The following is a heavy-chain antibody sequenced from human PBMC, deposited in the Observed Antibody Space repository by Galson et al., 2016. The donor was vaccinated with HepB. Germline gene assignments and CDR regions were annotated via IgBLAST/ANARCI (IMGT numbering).Heavy chain of an antibody. Sequence: SLRLSCAASGFTFNNYGMTWVRQAPGKGLEVVSSISRSGDSRDYADSVKGRFTISRDNSKNTLSLQMHSLRAEDTALYYCARDFLFAHDLWGPGTLVTVSS. CDR3: ARDFLFAHDL. CDR1: GFTFNNYG. D-gene: IGHD3-3*01. J-gene: IGHJ5*02. CDR2: ISRSGDSR. V-gene: IGHV3-23*01.